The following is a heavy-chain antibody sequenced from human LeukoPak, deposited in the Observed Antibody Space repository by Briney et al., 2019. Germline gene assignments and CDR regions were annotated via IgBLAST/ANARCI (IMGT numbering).Heavy chain of an antibody. D-gene: IGHD2-2*01. J-gene: IGHJ3*02. CDR1: IFTFSTYS. CDR3: AREASEAFDI. V-gene: IGHV3-21*01. Sequence: GGSLRLSCAASIFTFSTYSMNWVRQAPGKGLEWVSSISSSSSYIYYADSLKGRFTISRDNAKNSLYLQMNSLRVEDTAVYYCAREASEAFDIWGQGTMVTVSS. CDR2: ISSSSSYI.